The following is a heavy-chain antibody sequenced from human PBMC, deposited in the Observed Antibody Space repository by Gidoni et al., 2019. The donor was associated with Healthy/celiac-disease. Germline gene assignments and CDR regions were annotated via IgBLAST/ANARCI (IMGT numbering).Heavy chain of an antibody. Sequence: QVQLVQSGAEVKKPGSSVTVSCKASGGTFSSYAISWVRQAPGQGLAWMGGIIPIFGTANYAQKFQGRVTITADESTSTAYMELSSLRSEDTAVYYCASPRYCSGGSCYWGWFDPWGQGTLVTVSS. D-gene: IGHD2-15*01. V-gene: IGHV1-69*01. J-gene: IGHJ5*02. CDR2: IIPIFGTA. CDR3: ASPRYCSGGSCYWGWFDP. CDR1: GGTFSSYA.